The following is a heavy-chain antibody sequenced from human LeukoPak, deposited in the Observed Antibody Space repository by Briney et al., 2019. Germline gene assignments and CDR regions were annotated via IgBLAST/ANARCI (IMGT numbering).Heavy chain of an antibody. Sequence: PSETLSLTCTVSGGSIGSYYWSWIRQPPGKGLEWIGYIYYSGSTNYNPSLKSRVTISVDTSKNQFSLKLSSVTAADTAVYYCARENGDYTRLFDYWGQGTLVTVSS. D-gene: IGHD4-17*01. CDR1: GGSIGSYY. CDR3: ARENGDYTRLFDY. CDR2: IYYSGST. V-gene: IGHV4-59*01. J-gene: IGHJ4*02.